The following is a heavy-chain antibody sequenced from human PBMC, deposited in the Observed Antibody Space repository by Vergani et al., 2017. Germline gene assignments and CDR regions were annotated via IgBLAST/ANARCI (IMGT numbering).Heavy chain of an antibody. CDR1: GGSISSYY. Sequence: QVQLQESGPGLVKPSETLSLTCTVSGGSISSYYWSWIRQPPGKGLGWIGYIDYSGSTNYNPSLKSRVTISVDTSKNQFSLKLSSVTAADTAVYYCARDRGIVGATTGGIDVWGQGTTVTVSS. D-gene: IGHD1-26*01. J-gene: IGHJ6*02. CDR3: ARDRGIVGATTGGIDV. CDR2: IDYSGST. V-gene: IGHV4-59*01.